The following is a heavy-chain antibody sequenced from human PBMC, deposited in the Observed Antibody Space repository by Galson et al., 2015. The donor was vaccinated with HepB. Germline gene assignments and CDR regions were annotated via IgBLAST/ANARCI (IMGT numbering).Heavy chain of an antibody. V-gene: IGHV3-7*03. CDR1: GFTFSSYW. J-gene: IGHJ3*02. CDR2: IKQDGSEK. Sequence: SLRLSCAASGFTFSSYWMSWVRQAPGKGLEWVANIKQDGSEKYYVDSVKGRFTISRDNAKNSLYLQMNSLRAEDTAVYYCARYIVAKGDAFDIWGQGTMVTVSS. CDR3: ARYIVAKGDAFDI. D-gene: IGHD5-12*01.